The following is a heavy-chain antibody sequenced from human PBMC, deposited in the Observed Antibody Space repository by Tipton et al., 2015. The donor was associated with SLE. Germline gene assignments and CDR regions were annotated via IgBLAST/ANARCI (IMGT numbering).Heavy chain of an antibody. D-gene: IGHD6-19*01. V-gene: IGHV3-23*01. CDR2: ISGNGIRT. J-gene: IGHJ6*02. Sequence: GSLRLSCAASGFTFSSYAMSWVRQAPGTGLEWVSAISGNGIRTYYADSVKGRFTISRDNSKNTLYLQMNSLRAEDTAVYYCAKERSVSGWYYYYGMDVWGQGTTVTVSS. CDR3: AKERSVSGWYYYYGMDV. CDR1: GFTFSSYA.